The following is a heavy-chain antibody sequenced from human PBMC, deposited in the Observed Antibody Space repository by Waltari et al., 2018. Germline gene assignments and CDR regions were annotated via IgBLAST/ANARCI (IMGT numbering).Heavy chain of an antibody. V-gene: IGHV3-48*03. Sequence: EVQLVESGGGLVQPGGSLRLSCAASGFTFSSYGMNWVRQAPGKGLEWISYNSGSGTTIYYADSVKGRFTISRDDAENSLYLQMNSLRAEDTALYYCARRFDSWGQGTRVTVSS. CDR1: GFTFSSYG. CDR3: ARRFDS. J-gene: IGHJ4*02. CDR2: NSGSGTTI.